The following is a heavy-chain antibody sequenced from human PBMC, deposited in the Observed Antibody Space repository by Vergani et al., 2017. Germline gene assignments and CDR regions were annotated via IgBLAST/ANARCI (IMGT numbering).Heavy chain of an antibody. CDR2: ISYDGSNK. CDR1: GFTFSSYG. CDR3: AKDEGLYAYYDISGYYPGWGAYDI. Sequence: QVQLVESGGGVVQPGRSLRLSCAASGFTFSSYGMHWVRQAPGKGLEWGAVISYDGSNKYYADSVKGRFTISRDNSKNTLYLKMNSLRAEDTAVYYCAKDEGLYAYYDISGYYPGWGAYDIWGQGTMVTVSS. D-gene: IGHD3-22*01. V-gene: IGHV3-30*18. J-gene: IGHJ3*02.